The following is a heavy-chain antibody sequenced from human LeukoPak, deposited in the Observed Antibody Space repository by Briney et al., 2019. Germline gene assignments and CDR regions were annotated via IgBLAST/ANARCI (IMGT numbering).Heavy chain of an antibody. CDR1: GYTFTDYY. D-gene: IGHD6-13*01. CDR3: ARDGVYSRDFDAFDI. Sequence: ASVKVSFKTSGYTFTDYYMHWVRQAPGQTLEWMGWISPKTGDTNYAQKFQGRVTMTRDTSISTAYLELASLTSDDTAVYYCARDGVYSRDFDAFDIWGQGTMVTVSS. V-gene: IGHV1-2*02. J-gene: IGHJ3*02. CDR2: ISPKTGDT.